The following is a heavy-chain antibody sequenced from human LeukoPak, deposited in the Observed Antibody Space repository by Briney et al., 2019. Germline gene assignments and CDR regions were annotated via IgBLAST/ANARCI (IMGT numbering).Heavy chain of an antibody. CDR2: MNPNSGNT. CDR1: GYTFTSYD. Sequence: VASVKVSCKASGYTFTSYDINWVRQATGQGLEWMGWMNPNSGNTGYAQKFQGRVTITRNTSISTAYMELSSLRSEDTAVYYCARGQSYDILTGYREDAFDIWGQGTMVTVSS. CDR3: ARGQSYDILTGYREDAFDI. V-gene: IGHV1-8*03. D-gene: IGHD3-9*01. J-gene: IGHJ3*02.